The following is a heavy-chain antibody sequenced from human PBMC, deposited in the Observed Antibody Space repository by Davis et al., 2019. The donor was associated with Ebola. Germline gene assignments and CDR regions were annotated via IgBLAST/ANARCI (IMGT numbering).Heavy chain of an antibody. CDR1: GFTVSSNY. Sequence: PGGSLRLSCAASGFTVSSNYMSWVRQAPGKGLEWVSVIYSGGSTYYADSVKGRFTISRDNSKNTLYLQMNSLRAEDTAVYYCARVLEWPIRLGMDVWGQGTTVTVSS. CDR2: IYSGGST. V-gene: IGHV3-53*05. CDR3: ARVLEWPIRLGMDV. J-gene: IGHJ6*02. D-gene: IGHD3-3*01.